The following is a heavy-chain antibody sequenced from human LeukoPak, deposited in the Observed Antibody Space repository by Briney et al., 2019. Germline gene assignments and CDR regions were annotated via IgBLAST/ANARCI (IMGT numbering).Heavy chain of an antibody. V-gene: IGHV4-34*01. CDR3: ARRGPNRIESGFDI. D-gene: IGHD2-15*01. J-gene: IGHJ3*02. CDR1: GVSFSGYY. Sequence: TTSETLSLTCAVYGVSFSGYYWSWIRQPPGKGLEWIGEINHSGSTNYNPSLKSRVTISVDTSKNQFSLKLSSVTAADTAVYYCARRGPNRIESGFDIWGQGTMVTVSS. CDR2: INHSGST.